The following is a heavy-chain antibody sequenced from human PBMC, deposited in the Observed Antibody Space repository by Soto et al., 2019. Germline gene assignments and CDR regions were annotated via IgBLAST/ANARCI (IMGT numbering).Heavy chain of an antibody. CDR3: ARAPYYDFWSGYPTLDY. V-gene: IGHV3-74*01. J-gene: IGHJ4*02. D-gene: IGHD3-3*01. CDR1: GFTFSSYA. Sequence: PGGSLRLSCAASGFTFSSYAMSWVRQAPGKGLLWVSRINSDGSSTTYADSVKGRFTISRDNAKNTVYLQMKSLRAEDTAVYYCARAPYYDFWSGYPTLDYWGQGTLVTVSS. CDR2: INSDGSST.